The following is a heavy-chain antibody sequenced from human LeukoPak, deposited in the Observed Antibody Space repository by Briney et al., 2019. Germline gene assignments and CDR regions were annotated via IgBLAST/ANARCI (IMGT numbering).Heavy chain of an antibody. J-gene: IGHJ4*02. CDR1: GFTFSSYA. CDR3: AKALSGRYCSSTSCSPVFGY. D-gene: IGHD2-2*01. Sequence: PGGSLRLSCAASGFTFSSYAMSWVRQAPGKGLEWVSAISGSGGSTYYADSVKGRFTISRDNSKNTLYLQMNSLRAEDTAVYYCAKALSGRYCSSTSCSPVFGYWGQGTLVTVSS. CDR2: ISGSGGST. V-gene: IGHV3-23*01.